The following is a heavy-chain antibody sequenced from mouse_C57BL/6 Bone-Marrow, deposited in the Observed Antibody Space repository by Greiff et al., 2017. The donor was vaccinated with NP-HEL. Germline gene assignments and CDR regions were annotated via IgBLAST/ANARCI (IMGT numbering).Heavy chain of an antibody. CDR1: GYTFTSYW. CDR3: ARSNGFAY. V-gene: IGHV1-64*01. J-gene: IGHJ3*01. CDR2: IHPNSGST. Sequence: QVQLQQPGAELVKPGASVKLSCKASGYTFTSYWMHWVKQRPGQGLEWIGMIHPNSGSTNYNEKFTSKATLTVEKSSSTAYMQLSSLTSEDPAVYYCARSNGFAYWGQGTLVTVSA.